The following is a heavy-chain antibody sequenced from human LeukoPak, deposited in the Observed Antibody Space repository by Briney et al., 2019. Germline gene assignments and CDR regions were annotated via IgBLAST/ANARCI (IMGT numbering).Heavy chain of an antibody. V-gene: IGHV1-18*01. J-gene: IGHJ3*02. D-gene: IGHD1-26*01. Sequence: ASVKVSCKASGYTFTSNGISWVRQAPGQGLEWMGWISTNNGDTKYGKKFQGRVIMTTDTSTSTAYMELRSLRSDDTAIYYCARVRGSYSTDAFDIWAQGTMVTVSS. CDR1: GYTFTSNG. CDR2: ISTNNGDT. CDR3: ARVRGSYSTDAFDI.